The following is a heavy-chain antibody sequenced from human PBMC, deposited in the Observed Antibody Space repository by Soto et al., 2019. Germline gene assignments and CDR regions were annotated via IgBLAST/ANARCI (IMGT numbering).Heavy chain of an antibody. Sequence: GGSLRLSCAASGFTFSSYGMHWVRQAPGKGLEWVAVISYDGSNKYYADSVKGRFTISRDNSKNTLYLQMNSLRAEDTAVYYCAKDEYSRTDCSSTSCSLFDYWGQGTLVTVSS. J-gene: IGHJ4*02. CDR2: ISYDGSNK. CDR1: GFTFSSYG. D-gene: IGHD2-2*01. V-gene: IGHV3-30*18. CDR3: AKDEYSRTDCSSTSCSLFDY.